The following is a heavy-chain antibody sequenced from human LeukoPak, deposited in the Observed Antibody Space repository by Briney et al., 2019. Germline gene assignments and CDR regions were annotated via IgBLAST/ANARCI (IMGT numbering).Heavy chain of an antibody. CDR3: AKGRYYHDNSGSINGDY. V-gene: IGHV3-33*03. CDR2: IWYDGSNK. D-gene: IGHD3-22*01. J-gene: IGHJ4*02. Sequence: GGSLRLSCAVSGFTFSSYGMHWVRQAPGKGLEWVAVIWYDGSNKYYADSVKGRSTISRDNSKNTLYLQMSSLRVEDTAVYYCAKGRYYHDNSGSINGDYWGQGTLVTVSS. CDR1: GFTFSSYG.